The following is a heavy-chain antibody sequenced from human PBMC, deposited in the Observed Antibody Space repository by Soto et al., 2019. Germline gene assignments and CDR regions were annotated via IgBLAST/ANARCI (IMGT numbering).Heavy chain of an antibody. CDR3: VRDYSTSSSDAFDM. J-gene: IGHJ3*02. V-gene: IGHV3-30-3*01. Sequence: QVQLVESGGGVVQPGRSLRLSCAASGFTFSSFAMHWVRQAPGKGLEWVAVISFDGSNKFYADSVKGRFTISRDNSKNTLFLQMSSLRAGDTAVYYCVRDYSTSSSDAFDMWGQGTMVTVSS. CDR1: GFTFSSFA. D-gene: IGHD6-6*01. CDR2: ISFDGSNK.